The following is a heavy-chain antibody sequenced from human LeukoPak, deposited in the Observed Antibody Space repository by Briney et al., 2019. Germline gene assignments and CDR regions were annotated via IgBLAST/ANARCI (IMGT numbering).Heavy chain of an antibody. V-gene: IGHV3-23*01. CDR2: ISGSGGST. CDR3: AKDREPGKGNYGTWFDP. J-gene: IGHJ5*02. Sequence: AGGSLRLSCAASGFTFSSYAMSWVRQAPGKGLEWVSAISGSGGSTYYADSVKGRFTISRDNSKNTLYLQMNSLRAEDTAVYYCAKDREPGKGNYGTWFDPWGQGTLVTVSS. D-gene: IGHD4-11*01. CDR1: GFTFSSYA.